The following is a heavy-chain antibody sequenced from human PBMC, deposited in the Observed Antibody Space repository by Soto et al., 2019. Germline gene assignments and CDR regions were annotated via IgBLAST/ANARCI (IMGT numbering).Heavy chain of an antibody. Sequence: SGTLSLPCTFSGGYISSSSYYRCWIREPAGKGPEWIGSIYYSGSTYYNPSLKSRVTISVDTSKNQFSLKLSSVTAADTAVYYCARHSETYYYDSSGPNWFDPWGQGNLVTGSS. J-gene: IGHJ5*02. CDR1: GGYISSSSYY. V-gene: IGHV4-39*01. D-gene: IGHD3-22*01. CDR3: ARHSETYYYDSSGPNWFDP. CDR2: IYYSGST.